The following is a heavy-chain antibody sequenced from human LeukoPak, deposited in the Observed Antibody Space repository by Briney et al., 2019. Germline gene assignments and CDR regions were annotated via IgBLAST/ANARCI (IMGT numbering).Heavy chain of an antibody. V-gene: IGHV4-59*11. CDR2: IYYSGST. D-gene: IGHD1-26*01. CDR3: ARAREYYYYMDV. Sequence: SETLSLTCTVSGGSISSHYWSWIRQPPGKGREWIGYIYYSGSTNYNPSLKGRVTISVDTSKNQFSLKLSSVTAADTAVYYCARAREYYYYMDVWGKGATVTVSS. J-gene: IGHJ6*03. CDR1: GGSISSHY.